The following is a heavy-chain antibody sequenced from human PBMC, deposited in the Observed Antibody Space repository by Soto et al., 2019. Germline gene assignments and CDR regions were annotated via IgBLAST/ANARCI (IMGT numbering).Heavy chain of an antibody. D-gene: IGHD6-6*01. CDR1: GFMFTTYG. V-gene: IGHV1-18*01. CDR3: ARTGGGLAARPLEY. Sequence: QVQLVQSGGEVRKPGASVEVSCKASGFMFTTYGFSWVRQAPGQGLEWMAWISAYNGNKKYAQKFQGRVTMTTDTSTTTVSMELRNLTSDDTAIYYFARTGGGLAARPLEYWGQGTLVTVSS. CDR2: ISAYNGNK. J-gene: IGHJ4*02.